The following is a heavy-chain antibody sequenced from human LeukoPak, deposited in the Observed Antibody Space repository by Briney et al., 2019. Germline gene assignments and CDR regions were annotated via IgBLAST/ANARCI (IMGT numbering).Heavy chain of an antibody. D-gene: IGHD3-9*01. J-gene: IGHJ5*02. CDR2: IYYRGST. Sequence: SETLSLTCTVSGGSTSSTSYYWGWIRQPPGKGLEWIGTIYYRGSTYYNPSLKSRVTISVDTSKNQFSLKLSSVTAADTAVYYCARSRTYDILTGYPYWFDPWGQGTLVTVSS. V-gene: IGHV4-39*07. CDR3: ARSRTYDILTGYPYWFDP. CDR1: GGSTSSTSYY.